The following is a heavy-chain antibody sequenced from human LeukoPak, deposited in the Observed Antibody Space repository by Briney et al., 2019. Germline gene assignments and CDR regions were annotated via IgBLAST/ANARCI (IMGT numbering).Heavy chain of an antibody. D-gene: IGHD2-15*01. CDR3: ARVGYCSGGSCRGQLLRG. V-gene: IGHV1-18*01. Sequence: ASVKVSCKASGYTFTSYGISWVRQAPGQGLEWMGWISAYNGSTNYAQKFQGRVTITTDTSTSTAYMELTSLRSDDTAVYYCARVGYCSGGSCRGQLLRGWGQGTLVTVSS. CDR1: GYTFTSYG. CDR2: ISAYNGST. J-gene: IGHJ4*02.